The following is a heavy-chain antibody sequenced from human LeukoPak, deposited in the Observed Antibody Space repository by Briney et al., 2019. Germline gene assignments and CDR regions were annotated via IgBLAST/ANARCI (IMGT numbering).Heavy chain of an antibody. Sequence: GGSLRLSCAASGFSFDDYGLTWVRQAPGKGLEWVSGINWNGDSTDYADSVKGRFTISRDNSKNTLYLQMNSLRAEDTAIYYCARPQYFFDYWGQGTLVTVSS. CDR1: GFSFDDYG. D-gene: IGHD3-9*01. CDR2: INWNGDST. J-gene: IGHJ4*02. CDR3: ARPQYFFDY. V-gene: IGHV3-20*04.